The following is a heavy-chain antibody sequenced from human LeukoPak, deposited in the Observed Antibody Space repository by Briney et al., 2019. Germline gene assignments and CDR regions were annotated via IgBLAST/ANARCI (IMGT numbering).Heavy chain of an antibody. D-gene: IGHD6-19*01. CDR3: ARDLYGHSSGWSSPYYFDY. Sequence: PGGSLRLSCAASGFTFSSYAMSWVRQAPGKGLEWVSSISSSSSYIYYADSVKGRFTISRDNAKNSLYLQMNSLRAEDTAVYYCARDLYGHSSGWSSPYYFDYWGQGTLVTVSS. CDR2: ISSSSSYI. V-gene: IGHV3-21*01. J-gene: IGHJ4*02. CDR1: GFTFSSYA.